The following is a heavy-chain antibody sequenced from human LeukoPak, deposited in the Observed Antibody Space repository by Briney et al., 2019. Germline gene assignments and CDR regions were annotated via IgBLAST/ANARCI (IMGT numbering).Heavy chain of an antibody. CDR1: GFTVSSNY. V-gene: IGHV3-66*01. J-gene: IGHJ6*03. Sequence: GGSLRLSCAASGFTVSSNYMSWVRQAPGKGLEWVSVIYSGGSTYYADSVKGRFTISRDNSKNTLYLQMNSLRAEDTAVYYCARVFGSSWNYYYYMDVWGKGTTVTISS. CDR2: IYSGGST. D-gene: IGHD6-13*01. CDR3: ARVFGSSWNYYYYMDV.